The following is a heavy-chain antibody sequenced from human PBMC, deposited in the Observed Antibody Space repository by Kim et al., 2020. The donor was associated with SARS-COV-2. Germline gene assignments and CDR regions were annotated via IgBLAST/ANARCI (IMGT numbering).Heavy chain of an antibody. CDR2: IYYSGST. V-gene: IGHV4-39*01. CDR3: ATHAGRDGHYYYGMDV. D-gene: IGHD1-26*01. Sequence: SETLSLTCTVSGGSISSSSYYWGWIRQPPGKGLEWIGSIYYSGSTYYNPSLKSRVTISVDTSKNQFSLKLSSVTAADTAVYYCATHAGRDGHYYYGMDVWGQGTTVTVSS. CDR1: GGSISSSSYY. J-gene: IGHJ6*02.